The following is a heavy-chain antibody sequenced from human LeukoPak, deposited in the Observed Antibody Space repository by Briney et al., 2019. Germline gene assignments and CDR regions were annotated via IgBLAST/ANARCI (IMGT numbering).Heavy chain of an antibody. CDR3: HQSVLDTGIVVVPAAIPPPAFDI. Sequence: PGRSLRLSCVASGFTFSSDAMHWVRQTPGKGLEWVAVISYDGNEKYQVDSVKGRFTISRDNSKNTLYLQMNSLRAEDTAVYYCHQSVLDTGIVVVPAAIPPPAFDIWGQGTMVTVSS. V-gene: IGHV3-30-3*01. D-gene: IGHD2-2*01. CDR1: GFTFSSDA. J-gene: IGHJ3*02. CDR2: ISYDGNEK.